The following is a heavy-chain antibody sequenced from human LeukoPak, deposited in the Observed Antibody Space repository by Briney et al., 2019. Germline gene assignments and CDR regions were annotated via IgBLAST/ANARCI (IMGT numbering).Heavy chain of an antibody. CDR1: GFTFSDFY. J-gene: IGHJ4*02. V-gene: IGHV3-11*04. Sequence: GGSLRLSCAASGFTFSDFYMGWIRQARGKGLEWVSYIGSIGTIIYYADSVTGRFTISRDNAKSSLYLQMNSLRAEDTAVYYCARSLGLSYFDHWGQGTLVTVSS. D-gene: IGHD5-18*01. CDR3: ARSLGLSYFDH. CDR2: IGSIGTII.